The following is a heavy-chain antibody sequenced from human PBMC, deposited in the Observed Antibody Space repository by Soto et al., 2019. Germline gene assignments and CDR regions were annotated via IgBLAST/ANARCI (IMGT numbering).Heavy chain of an antibody. CDR1: GFTFGDYY. CDR3: ARGKDYYDSSGYYYYGMDV. CDR2: ISSSSSYT. D-gene: IGHD3-22*01. J-gene: IGHJ6*02. Sequence: GGSLRLSCAASGFTFGDYYMIWIRQAPGKGLEWVSYISSSSSYTNYADSVKGRFTISRDNAKNSLYLQMNSLRAEDTAVYYCARGKDYYDSSGYYYYGMDVWGQGTTVTVSS. V-gene: IGHV3-11*05.